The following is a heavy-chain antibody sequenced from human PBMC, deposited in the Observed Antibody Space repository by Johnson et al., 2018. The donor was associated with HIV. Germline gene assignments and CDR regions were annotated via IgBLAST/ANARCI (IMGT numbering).Heavy chain of an antibody. CDR3: TTAIVIDAFDI. D-gene: IGHD3-16*02. V-gene: IGHV3-33*01. CDR2: IWYDGTNK. CDR1: GFTFSSYG. J-gene: IGHJ3*02. Sequence: QVQLVESGGGVVQPGRSLRLSCAASGFTFSSYGMHWVRQAPGKGLEWVALIWYDGTNKYYADSVKGRFTISRDNSKNTLFLQMSSLKTDDTAVYYCTTAIVIDAFDIWGQGTMVTVSS.